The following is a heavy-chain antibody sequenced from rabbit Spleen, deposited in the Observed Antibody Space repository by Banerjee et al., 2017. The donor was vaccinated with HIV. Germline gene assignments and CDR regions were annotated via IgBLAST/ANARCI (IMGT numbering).Heavy chain of an antibody. CDR1: GFSFSSSYW. J-gene: IGHJ4*01. CDR2: IDPVFGST. CDR3: VREAGYAGYGDGNL. Sequence: QEQLEESGGDLVKPEGSLTLTCTASGFSFSSSYWIYWVRQAPGKGLEWIGYIDPVFGSTVYATWVNGRFTISSHNAQNTLYLQLNSLTAADTATYFCVREAGYAGYGDGNLWGPGTLVTVS. V-gene: IGHV1S45*01. D-gene: IGHD7-1*01.